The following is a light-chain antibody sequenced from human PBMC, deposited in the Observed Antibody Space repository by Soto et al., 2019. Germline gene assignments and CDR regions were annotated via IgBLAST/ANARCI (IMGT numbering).Light chain of an antibody. Sequence: DIVLTQTPLTSSVTPGQPASFSCASSESLIHSDGSTYLSCLHQRPGQPPRLLIYQISERFSGVPDRFSGSGARTNFTLRISRVEVEDVVTFFCMQSSQLRTFAQGTKVEIK. V-gene: IGKV2-24*01. CDR3: MQSSQLRT. J-gene: IGKJ1*01. CDR2: QIS. CDR1: ESLIHSDGSTY.